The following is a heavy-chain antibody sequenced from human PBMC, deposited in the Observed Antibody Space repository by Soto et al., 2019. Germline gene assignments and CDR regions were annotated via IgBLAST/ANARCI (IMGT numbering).Heavy chain of an antibody. CDR3: ARDGMTTGDT. Sequence: ETLSLTCIVSGVSVRSYTWSWVRQPANKGLEWIGRVFSSVSATYNPSLKSRVSISMDTPENRISLKLDSVTAADAGVYFCARDGMTTGDTWGPGTLVTVSS. J-gene: IGHJ4*02. CDR2: VFSSVSA. V-gene: IGHV4-4*07. CDR1: GVSVRSYT. D-gene: IGHD2-21*02.